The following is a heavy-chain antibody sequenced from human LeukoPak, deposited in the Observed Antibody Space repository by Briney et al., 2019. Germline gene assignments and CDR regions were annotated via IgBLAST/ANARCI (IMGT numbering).Heavy chain of an antibody. D-gene: IGHD5-12*01. CDR3: AREVALHAFDY. J-gene: IGHJ4*02. CDR2: IDYSGST. Sequence: SETLSLTCTVSGGSISSYYWSWIRQPPGKGLEWIGYIDYSGSTNYNPSLKSRVTISVDTSKNQFSLKLSSVTAADTAVYYCAREVALHAFDYWGQGTLVTVSS. V-gene: IGHV4-59*01. CDR1: GGSISSYY.